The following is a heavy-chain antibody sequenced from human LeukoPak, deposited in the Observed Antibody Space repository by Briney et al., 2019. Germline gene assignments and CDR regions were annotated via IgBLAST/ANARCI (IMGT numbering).Heavy chain of an antibody. D-gene: IGHD3-10*01. CDR1: GFTFDDYA. Sequence: GRSLRLSCAASGFTFDDYAMHWVRQAPGKGLEWVSGVTWNSGNVAQAYSVKGRFTISRDNAKNSLHLQMDSLRPEDTALYYCAKSRGYHGSGREPFDYWGQGTLVTVSS. J-gene: IGHJ4*02. CDR3: AKSRGYHGSGREPFDY. CDR2: VTWNSGNV. V-gene: IGHV3-9*01.